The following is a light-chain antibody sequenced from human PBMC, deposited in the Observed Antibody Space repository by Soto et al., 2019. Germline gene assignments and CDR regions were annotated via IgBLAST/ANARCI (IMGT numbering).Light chain of an antibody. CDR2: DVS. J-gene: IGLJ1*01. CDR1: SSDVGGYNY. CDR3: CSYAGIYTYV. V-gene: IGLV2-11*01. Sequence: QSALTQPRSVSGSPGQSVTISCTGTSSDVGGYNYVSWYQQHPGKAHKLMIYDVSKRPSGVPDRFSGSKSGNTASLTISGLPAEDEADYYCCSYAGIYTYVFGTGTKVTVL.